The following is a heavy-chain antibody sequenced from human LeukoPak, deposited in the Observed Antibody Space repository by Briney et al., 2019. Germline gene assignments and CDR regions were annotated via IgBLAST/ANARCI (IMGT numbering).Heavy chain of an antibody. Sequence: PSETLSLTCTVSGGSISSHYWSWIRQPPGKGLEWIGYIYYSGSTNYNPSLKSRVTISVDTSKNQFSLKLSSVTAADTAVYYCARGLTMVREVVTYDYWGQGTLVTVPS. D-gene: IGHD3-10*01. J-gene: IGHJ4*02. CDR3: ARGLTMVREVVTYDY. CDR1: GGSISSHY. CDR2: IYYSGST. V-gene: IGHV4-59*08.